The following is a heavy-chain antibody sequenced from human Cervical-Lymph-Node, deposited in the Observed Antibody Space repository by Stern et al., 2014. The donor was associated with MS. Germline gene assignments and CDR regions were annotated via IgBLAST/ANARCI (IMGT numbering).Heavy chain of an antibody. Sequence: VQLVESGGGLVQPGGSLRLSCTASGFTFSSNAMSWVRQAPGKGLEWVSSLSGSGNSTYYVDSVKGRFTISRDNSKNTLYLQMNSLRAEDTALYYCARTGWGDVVSLPDYWGQGTLVTVSS. D-gene: IGHD3-10*01. V-gene: IGHV3-23*04. CDR3: ARTGWGDVVSLPDY. J-gene: IGHJ4*02. CDR2: LSGSGNST. CDR1: GFTFSSNA.